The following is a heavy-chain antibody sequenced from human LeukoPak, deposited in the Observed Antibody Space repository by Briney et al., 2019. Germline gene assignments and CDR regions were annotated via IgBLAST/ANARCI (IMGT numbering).Heavy chain of an antibody. CDR2: IKPSGGGT. V-gene: IGHV1-46*01. J-gene: IGHJ5*02. Sequence: ASVKVSCKASGYTFLNYYMHWVRQAPGQGLEWMGMIKPSGGGTTYARKFQGRFIMTRDTSSNTVYMEVNSLTSDDTAVYYCARHAISSVLRYFDWPLGWFDPWGQGTLVTVSS. CDR1: GYTFLNYY. D-gene: IGHD3-9*01. CDR3: ARHAISSVLRYFDWPLGWFDP.